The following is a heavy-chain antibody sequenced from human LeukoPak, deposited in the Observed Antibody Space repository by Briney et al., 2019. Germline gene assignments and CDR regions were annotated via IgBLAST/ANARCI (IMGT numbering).Heavy chain of an antibody. Sequence: GGSLRLSCAASGFSFSRYWMSWVRQAPGKGLEWVSYISSSGSTIYYADSVKGRFTISRDNAKNSLYLQMNSLRAEDTAVYYCPRDPYGSGRFDYWGQGTLVTVSS. CDR2: ISSSGSTI. J-gene: IGHJ4*02. CDR3: PRDPYGSGRFDY. D-gene: IGHD3-10*01. V-gene: IGHV3-48*03. CDR1: GFSFSRYW.